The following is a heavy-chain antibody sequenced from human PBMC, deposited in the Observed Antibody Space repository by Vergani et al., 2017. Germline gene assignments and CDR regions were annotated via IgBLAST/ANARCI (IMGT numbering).Heavy chain of an antibody. CDR2: INHSGST. Sequence: QVQLQQWGAGLLKPSETLSLTCAVYGGSFSGYYWSWIRQPPGKGLEWIGEINHSGSTNYNPSLKSRVTISVDTSKNQFSLKLSSVTAADTAVYYCARVASIYSYYYYYGMDVWGQGP. J-gene: IGHJ6*02. V-gene: IGHV4-34*01. CDR3: ARVASIYSYYYYYGMDV. D-gene: IGHD3-3*02. CDR1: GGSFSGYY.